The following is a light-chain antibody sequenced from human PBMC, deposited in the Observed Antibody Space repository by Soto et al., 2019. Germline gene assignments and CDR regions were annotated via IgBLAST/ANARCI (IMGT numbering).Light chain of an antibody. Sequence: DIQMTQSPSSLSASVGDRVTVTCRPSQNITKFLNWYQEKPGKATKVLIYVTSNLENGVPSRFSGSGSGTEFTLTISSLQPEDFATYYCQQTYSAPGTFGQGTRVE. CDR2: VTS. V-gene: IGKV1-39*01. CDR3: QQTYSAPGT. J-gene: IGKJ1*01. CDR1: QNITKF.